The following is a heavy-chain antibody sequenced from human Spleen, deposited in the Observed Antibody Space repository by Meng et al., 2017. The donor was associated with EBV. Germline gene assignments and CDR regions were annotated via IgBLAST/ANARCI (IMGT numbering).Heavy chain of an antibody. Sequence: QVHLQASGPGLVKPSETLSPTCTVSDDSVSSRSYYWSWIRQPPGKGLEWIGYIYYTGSTYYNPSLRSRVTMSVDTSKKHFSLKLASLTAAATAVYYCARQRSDYEVDCWGQGTLVTVSS. D-gene: IGHD5-12*01. J-gene: IGHJ4*02. CDR2: IYYTGST. CDR3: ARQRSDYEVDC. V-gene: IGHV4-61*01. CDR1: DDSVSSRSYY.